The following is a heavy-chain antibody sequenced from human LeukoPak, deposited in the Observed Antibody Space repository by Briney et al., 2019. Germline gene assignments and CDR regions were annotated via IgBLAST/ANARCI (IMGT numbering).Heavy chain of an antibody. V-gene: IGHV4-59*01. CDR1: GGAISGYY. D-gene: IGHD6-19*01. J-gene: IGHJ6*03. CDR2: IYYSGST. Sequence: SETLSLTCTVAGGAISGYYWGWIRQRPGKGLEWGGDIYYSGSTNYNPSLKSGVTISVDTSKNQFSLQLSSVTAADPAVYYRARRSRGWSPQAPYYYYYMDVWGKGTTVTVSS. CDR3: ARRSRGWSPQAPYYYYYMDV.